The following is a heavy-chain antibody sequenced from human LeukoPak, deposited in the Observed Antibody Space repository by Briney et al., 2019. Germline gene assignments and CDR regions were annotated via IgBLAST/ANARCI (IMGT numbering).Heavy chain of an antibody. CDR2: INTNTGNP. D-gene: IGHD3-16*01. V-gene: IGHV7-4-1*02. CDR3: AREGGANYYYYMDV. J-gene: IGHJ6*03. Sequence: GASVKVSGKASGYTFTSYAMNWVRQAPGQGLEWMGWINTNTGNPTYAQGFTGRFVLSLDTPVSTAYLQISSLKAEDTAVYYCAREGGANYYYYMDVWGKGTTVTVSS. CDR1: GYTFTSYA.